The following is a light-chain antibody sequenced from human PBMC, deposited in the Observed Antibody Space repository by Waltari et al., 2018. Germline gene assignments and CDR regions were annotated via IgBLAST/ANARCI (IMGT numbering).Light chain of an antibody. J-gene: IGLJ2*01. V-gene: IGLV1-40*01. CDR1: SSNIGAGYD. CDR3: QSYDRDLNAVL. Sequence: QSVLTQPPSVSGAPGQSVTIPCTGSSSNIGAGYDVHWYQQIPGSAPKVLIYRDDNRPSGVPGRFSGSKSGTSASLSVTGLHVEDEADYFCQSYDRDLNAVLFGGGTKLTVL. CDR2: RDD.